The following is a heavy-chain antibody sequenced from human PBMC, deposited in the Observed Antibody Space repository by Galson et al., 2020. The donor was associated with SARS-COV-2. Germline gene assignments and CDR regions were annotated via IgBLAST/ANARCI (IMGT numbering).Heavy chain of an antibody. CDR1: GFTFSSYT. Sequence: GESLKISCAASGFTFSSYTMNWVRQVPGKGLEWVSSITTFSTYLNYADSVKGRFTISRDNSKNTLYLQMSSLRAEDTAVYYCVKGYYYDSSGYYSIGFDYWGQGTLVTVSS. J-gene: IGHJ4*02. CDR3: VKGYYYDSSGYYSIGFDY. CDR2: ITTFSTYL. V-gene: IGHV3-21*01. D-gene: IGHD3-22*01.